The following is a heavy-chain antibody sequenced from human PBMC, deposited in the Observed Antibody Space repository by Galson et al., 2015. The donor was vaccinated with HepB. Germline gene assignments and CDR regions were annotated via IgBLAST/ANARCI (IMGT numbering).Heavy chain of an antibody. V-gene: IGHV4-4*02. CDR1: GDSISGCHW. D-gene: IGHD3-10*01. CDR3: ARGYYGSGRLDY. CDR2: IYHSGST. Sequence: ETLSLTCAVSGDSISGCHWWNWVRQPPGKGLECIGEIYHSGSTNYNLNLKSRVTISVDKSKNQFSLRLSAVTAADTAVYYCARGYYGSGRLDYWGQGILVTVSS. J-gene: IGHJ4*02.